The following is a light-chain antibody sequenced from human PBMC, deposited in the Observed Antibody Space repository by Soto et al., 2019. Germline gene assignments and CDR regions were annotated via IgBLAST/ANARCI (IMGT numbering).Light chain of an antibody. Sequence: HSALTQPASGSGSPGQSITISCTGISSDGDDYKDVSWYQQHPGKAPKLMIYEVTYRPSGVSNRSSGSKSGNTASLTISGLKAEDEADYYCSSYTSTSTVFGTGTKLTVL. V-gene: IGLV2-14*01. CDR1: SSDGDDYKD. J-gene: IGLJ1*01. CDR3: SSYTSTSTV. CDR2: EVT.